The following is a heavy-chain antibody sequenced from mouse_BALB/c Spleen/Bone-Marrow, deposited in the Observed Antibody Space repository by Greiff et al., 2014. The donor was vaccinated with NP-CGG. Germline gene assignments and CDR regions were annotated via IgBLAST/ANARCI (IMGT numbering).Heavy chain of an antibody. CDR1: GFNIKDYY. J-gene: IGHJ2*01. CDR2: IDPANGNT. Sequence: EVQLQQSGAELVKPGASVKLSCTASGFNIKDYYMHWVKQRPEKGLEWIGRIDPANGNTKYDPKFQGKATITADTSPNTAYLQLSSLTSEGTAVYYCARYYYGSSYFDYWGQGTTLTVSS. D-gene: IGHD1-1*01. V-gene: IGHV14-3*02. CDR3: ARYYYGSSYFDY.